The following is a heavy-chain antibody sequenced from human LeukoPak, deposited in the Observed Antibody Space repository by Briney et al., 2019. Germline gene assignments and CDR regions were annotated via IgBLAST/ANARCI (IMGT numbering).Heavy chain of an antibody. D-gene: IGHD4-17*01. CDR2: ISGSGGST. J-gene: IGHJ4*02. Sequence: SGGSLRLSCAASGFTFSSYAMSWVRQAPGKGLEWVSAISGSGGSTYYADSVKGRFTISRDNSKNTLYLQMNSLRAEDTAVYYCAKDGRDGDYAGPLDYWGQGTLVTVSS. V-gene: IGHV3-23*01. CDR3: AKDGRDGDYAGPLDY. CDR1: GFTFSSYA.